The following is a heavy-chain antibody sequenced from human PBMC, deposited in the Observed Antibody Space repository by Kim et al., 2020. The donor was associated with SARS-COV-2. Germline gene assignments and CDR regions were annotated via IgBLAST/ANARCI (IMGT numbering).Heavy chain of an antibody. CDR2: ISGSGGST. Sequence: GGSLRLSCAASGFTFSSYAMSWVRQAPGKGLEWVSAISGSGGSTYYADSVKGRFTISRDNSKNTLYLQMNSLRAEDTAVYYCARVIAAAGTPLWGFDYWGQGTLVTVSS. V-gene: IGHV3-23*01. D-gene: IGHD6-13*01. CDR3: ARVIAAAGTPLWGFDY. CDR1: GFTFSSYA. J-gene: IGHJ4*02.